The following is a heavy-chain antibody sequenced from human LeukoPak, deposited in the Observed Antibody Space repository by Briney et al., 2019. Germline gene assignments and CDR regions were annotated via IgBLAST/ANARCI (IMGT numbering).Heavy chain of an antibody. CDR2: ISGSGGST. V-gene: IGHV3-23*01. Sequence: GGSLRLSCSATGFTFREYGMSWVRQAPGKGLEWVSAISGSGGSTYYADSVKGRLTISRDNSKNTLYLQMNSLRAEDTAVYYCAKDRGALYGDYEDYWGQGTLVTVSS. CDR1: GFTFREYG. D-gene: IGHD4-17*01. J-gene: IGHJ4*02. CDR3: AKDRGALYGDYEDY.